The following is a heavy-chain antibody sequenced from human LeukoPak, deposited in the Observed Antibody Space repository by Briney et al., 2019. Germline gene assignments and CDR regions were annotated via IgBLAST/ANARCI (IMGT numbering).Heavy chain of an antibody. J-gene: IGHJ4*02. V-gene: IGHV3-74*01. Sequence: PGGSLRLSCAASGFTFSSYWMHWVRQAPGKGLVWVSRINSDGSSTSYADSVKGRFTISRDNSKNTVYLQMNSLRAEDTAVYYCARDQSGTYTIDYWGQGTLVTVSS. D-gene: IGHD4-11*01. CDR1: GFTFSSYW. CDR2: INSDGSST. CDR3: ARDQSGTYTIDY.